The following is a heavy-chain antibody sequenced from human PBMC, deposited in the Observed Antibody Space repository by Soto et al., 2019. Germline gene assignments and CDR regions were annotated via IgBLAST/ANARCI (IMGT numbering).Heavy chain of an antibody. CDR1: GFTFSSYG. CDR2: ISYDGSNK. CDR3: AKDPSGGGALTD. V-gene: IGHV3-30*18. Sequence: QVQLVESGGGVVQPGRSLRLSCAASGFTFSSYGMHWVRQAPGKGLEWVAVISYDGSNKYYADSVKGRFTISRDNSKNTLYLQMNSLRAEDTAVYYCAKDPSGGGALTDWGQGTLVTVSS. J-gene: IGHJ4*02. D-gene: IGHD3-16*01.